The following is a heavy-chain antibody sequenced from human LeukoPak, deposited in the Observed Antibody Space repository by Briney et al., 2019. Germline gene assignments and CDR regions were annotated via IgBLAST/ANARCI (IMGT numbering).Heavy chain of an antibody. CDR1: GFTFSSYM. CDR2: INSGSTYT. CDR3: VRPSPLDN. V-gene: IGHV3-21*01. J-gene: IGHJ4*02. Sequence: GGSLRLSCAASGFTFSSYMMNWVRQAPGKGLEWVSSINSGSTYTYYTESVKGRFTVSGDNAKNSLFLQMNSLRAEDTAIYYCVRPSPLDNWGQGTLVTVSS.